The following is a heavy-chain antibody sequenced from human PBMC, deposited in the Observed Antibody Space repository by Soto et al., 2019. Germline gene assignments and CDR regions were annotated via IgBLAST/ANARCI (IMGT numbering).Heavy chain of an antibody. CDR2: IMPVFHTT. CDR1: GGTFNNFA. D-gene: IGHD6-25*01. V-gene: IGHV1-69*01. J-gene: IGHJ6*02. CDR3: ATATISPVSATLYHYGMDV. Sequence: QVQLVQSGAEVKKPGSSVKVSCQASGGTFNNFAFTWVRQAPGQGLEWLGGIMPVFHTTNIAQTFQDRITVTAHDFTTTVYMEMTSLRYDDTAVYYCATATISPVSATLYHYGMDVWGQGTTVTVSS.